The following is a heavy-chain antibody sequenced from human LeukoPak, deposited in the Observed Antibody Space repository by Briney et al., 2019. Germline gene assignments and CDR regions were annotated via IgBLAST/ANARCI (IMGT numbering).Heavy chain of an antibody. V-gene: IGHV1-69*13. CDR2: IIPIFGTA. Sequence: SVNVSCKASGGTFSSYAISWVRQAPGQGLEWMGGIIPIFGTANYAQKFQGRVTITADESTSTAYMELSSLRSEDTAVYYCASGYLYYYDSSGYLSYFDYWGQGTLVTVSS. D-gene: IGHD3-22*01. J-gene: IGHJ4*02. CDR3: ASGYLYYYDSSGYLSYFDY. CDR1: GGTFSSYA.